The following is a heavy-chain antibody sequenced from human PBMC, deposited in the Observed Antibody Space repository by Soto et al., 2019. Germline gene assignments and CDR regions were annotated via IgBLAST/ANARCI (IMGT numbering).Heavy chain of an antibody. CDR1: GFTFSSYE. D-gene: IGHD6-13*01. CDR3: ARDLHSSSWSTDGMDV. V-gene: IGHV3-48*03. J-gene: IGHJ6*02. Sequence: PGGSLRLSCAASGFTFSSYEMNWVRQAPGKGLEWVSYISSSGSTIYYADSVKGRFTISRDNAKNSLYLQMNSLRAEDTTVYYCARDLHSSSWSTDGMDVWGQGTTVTVSS. CDR2: ISSSGSTI.